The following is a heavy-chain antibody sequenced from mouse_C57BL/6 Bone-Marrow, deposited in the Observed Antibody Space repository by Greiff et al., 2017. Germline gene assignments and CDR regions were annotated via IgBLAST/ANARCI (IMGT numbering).Heavy chain of an antibody. J-gene: IGHJ3*01. CDR1: GYTFTNYW. Sequence: QVQLKESGAELVRPGTSVKMSCKASGYTFTNYWIGWAKQRPGHGLEWIGDIYPGGGYTNYNEKFKGKATLTADKSSRTAYMQFSSLTSEDSAIYYCARSDYDVPLIAYWGQGTLVTVSA. CDR2: IYPGGGYT. D-gene: IGHD2-4*01. V-gene: IGHV1-63*01. CDR3: ARSDYDVPLIAY.